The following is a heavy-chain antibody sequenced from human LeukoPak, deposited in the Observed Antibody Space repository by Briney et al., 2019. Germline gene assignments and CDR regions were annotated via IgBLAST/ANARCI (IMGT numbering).Heavy chain of an antibody. V-gene: IGHV3-74*01. D-gene: IGHD4-11*01. CDR3: VRDPSNSGNWFDL. Sequence: PGGSLRLSCAASGFNLRDYWMHWVRQALGRRLVWVSRLGTDGTYTNYADSVKGRFSISRDNAKNTLYLQMDSLRAEDTAFYYCVRDPSNSGNWFDLWGQGTLVTVSS. CDR1: GFNLRDYW. J-gene: IGHJ5*02. CDR2: LGTDGTYT.